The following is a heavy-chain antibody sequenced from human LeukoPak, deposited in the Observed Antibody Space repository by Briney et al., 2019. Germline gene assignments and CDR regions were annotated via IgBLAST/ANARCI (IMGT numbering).Heavy chain of an antibody. Sequence: ASETLSLTCAVYGGSFSGYHWTWIRQSPGKGLEWIGDINPSGSTYYNPSPKSRLTISVDTSKNQFSLKLRSVTAADTAVYYCARGRHDITMIVVVMTSVSYYLDVWGKGTTVTVS. V-gene: IGHV4-34*01. J-gene: IGHJ6*03. D-gene: IGHD3-22*01. CDR3: ARGRHDITMIVVVMTSVSYYLDV. CDR1: GGSFSGYH. CDR2: INPSGST.